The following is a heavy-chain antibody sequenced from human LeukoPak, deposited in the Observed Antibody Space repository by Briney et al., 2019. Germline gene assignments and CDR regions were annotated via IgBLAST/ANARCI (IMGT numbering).Heavy chain of an antibody. CDR3: AGWSTGYYYYGMDV. J-gene: IGHJ6*02. D-gene: IGHD6-19*01. V-gene: IGHV4-34*01. Sequence: KPSETLSLTCAVYGGSFSGYYWSWIRQPPGKGLEWIGEINHSGSTNYNPSLKSRVTISVDTSKNQFSLKLSSVTAADTAMYYCAGWSTGYYYYGMDVWGQGTTVTVSS. CDR1: GGSFSGYY. CDR2: INHSGST.